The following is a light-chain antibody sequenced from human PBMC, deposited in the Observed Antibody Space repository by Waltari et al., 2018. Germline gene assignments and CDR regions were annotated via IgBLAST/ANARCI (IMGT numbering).Light chain of an antibody. J-gene: IGKJ1*01. CDR1: QSVISSFNNKNY. Sequence: DIVMTQSPDPLAVSLGERATTNCKSSQSVISSFNNKNYLTWFQQKAGEPPKLLIYWASTRESGVPDRFSGSGSGTDFTLTISGLQAEDVAVYYCQQYSATPPTFGQGTKVEIK. CDR3: QQYSATPPT. CDR2: WAS. V-gene: IGKV4-1*01.